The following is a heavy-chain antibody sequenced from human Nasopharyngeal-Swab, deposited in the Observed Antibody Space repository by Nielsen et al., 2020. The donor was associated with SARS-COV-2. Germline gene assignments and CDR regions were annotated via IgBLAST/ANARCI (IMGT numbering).Heavy chain of an antibody. CDR1: GLTVSGNY. V-gene: IGHV3-11*04. D-gene: IGHD5-24*01. J-gene: IGHJ1*01. CDR3: ARGVETIHH. CDR2: ISSSGSIT. Sequence: GESLKISCAASGLTVSGNYMGWVRQAPGKGLEWISDISSSGSITHYADSMKGRFTISRDNAKKSLYLQMNSLRAEDTAVYYCARGVETIHHWGQGSLVTVSS.